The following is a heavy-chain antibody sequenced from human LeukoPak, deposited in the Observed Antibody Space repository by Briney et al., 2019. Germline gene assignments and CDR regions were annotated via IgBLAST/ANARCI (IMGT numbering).Heavy chain of an antibody. CDR2: IRRKANDGTT. CDR1: GFSFGDYG. V-gene: IGHV3-49*04. D-gene: IGHD4-17*01. Sequence: GGSLRLSCTASGFSFGDYGLSWVRQAPGKGLEWIGFIRRKANDGTTEYAASVKGRFTISRDDSKAIAYLQMNGLQTEDAALYYCTRADGDYDHRFFDYWGQGNQVIVSS. J-gene: IGHJ4*02. CDR3: TRADGDYDHRFFDY.